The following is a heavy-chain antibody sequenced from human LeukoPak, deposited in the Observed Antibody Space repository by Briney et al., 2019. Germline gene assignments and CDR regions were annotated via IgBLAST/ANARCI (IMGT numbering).Heavy chain of an antibody. Sequence: PSETLSLTCTVSGVSISGSSYYWGWIRQPPGKGLEWIGSIYYSGTTYYNPSLKSRVTMSVDTSKNQFFLKLSSVTAADTAVYYCTRHYSGGFDYWGQGTLVAVSS. CDR3: TRHYSGGFDY. J-gene: IGHJ4*02. CDR2: IYYSGTT. D-gene: IGHD3-10*01. CDR1: GVSISGSSYY. V-gene: IGHV4-39*01.